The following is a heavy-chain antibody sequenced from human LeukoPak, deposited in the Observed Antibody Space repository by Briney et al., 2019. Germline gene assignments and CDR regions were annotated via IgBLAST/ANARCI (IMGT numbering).Heavy chain of an antibody. CDR3: ARGVQSGPPDY. CDR1: GGSISSGSYY. V-gene: IGHV4-61*01. CDR2: IYYSGST. Sequence: SETLSLTCTVSGGSISSGSYYWSWIRQPPGKGLEWIGYIYYSGSTNYNPSLKSRVTISVDTSKNQFSLKLSSVTAADTAVYYCARGVQSGPPDYWGQGTLVTVSS. J-gene: IGHJ4*02. D-gene: IGHD5-12*01.